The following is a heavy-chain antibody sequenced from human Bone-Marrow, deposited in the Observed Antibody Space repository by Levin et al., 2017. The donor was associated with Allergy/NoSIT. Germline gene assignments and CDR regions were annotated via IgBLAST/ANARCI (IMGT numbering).Heavy chain of an antibody. CDR1: GFTFDDFA. D-gene: IGHD4-17*01. CDR2: ISWDSENI. J-gene: IGHJ4*02. CDR3: AKGVTTVTHYFDY. V-gene: IGHV3-9*01. Sequence: QSGGSLRLSCATSGFTFDDFAMHWVRQSPGKGLEWVSGISWDSENIGYADSVKGRFTTSRDNAKKFLYLQMNSLRPEDTALYYCAKGVTTVTHYFDYWGQGALVTVSS.